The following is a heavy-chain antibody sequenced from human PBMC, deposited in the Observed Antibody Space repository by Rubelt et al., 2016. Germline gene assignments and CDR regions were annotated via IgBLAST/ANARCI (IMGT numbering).Heavy chain of an antibody. CDR3: ARGQTATSLGYYYGMDV. CDR1: GGSFSGYY. V-gene: IGHV4-34*01. Sequence: QVQLQQWGAGLLKPSETLSLTSAVYGGSFSGYYWSWIRQPPGKGLEWIGEINHSGSTNYNPSLKGRVSISVDRSKNQFALKLSSVTAADTAAYYCARGQTATSLGYYYGMDVWGQGTTVTVSS. J-gene: IGHJ6*02. D-gene: IGHD2-15*01. CDR2: INHSGST.